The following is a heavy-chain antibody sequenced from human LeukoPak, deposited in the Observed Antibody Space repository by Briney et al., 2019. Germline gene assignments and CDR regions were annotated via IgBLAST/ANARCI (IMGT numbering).Heavy chain of an antibody. Sequence: PGRSLRLSCAASGFTFSSCGFHWVRQAPGKGLEWVAVIWYDGTRKYYADSVKGRLTISRDNSKNTVYLQMNSLRAEDTAVYYCVKDRGDGYRGFDYWGQGTLVTVSS. CDR2: IWYDGTRK. CDR1: GFTFSSCG. J-gene: IGHJ4*02. D-gene: IGHD5-24*01. V-gene: IGHV3-33*06. CDR3: VKDRGDGYRGFDY.